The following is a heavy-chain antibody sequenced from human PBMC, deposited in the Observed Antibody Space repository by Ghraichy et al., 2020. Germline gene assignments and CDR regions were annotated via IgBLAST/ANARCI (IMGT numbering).Heavy chain of an antibody. V-gene: IGHV3-74*01. CDR3: ARGFYYDDY. CDR1: GFTFSSYW. Sequence: GGSLRLSCAASGFTFSSYWMHWVRQAPGKGLVWVSRINSDGSSTSYADSVKGRFTISRDNAKNTLYLKMNSLRAEDTGAYYCARGFYYDDYWGQGTLVTVSS. CDR2: INSDGSST. D-gene: IGHD3-3*01. J-gene: IGHJ4*02.